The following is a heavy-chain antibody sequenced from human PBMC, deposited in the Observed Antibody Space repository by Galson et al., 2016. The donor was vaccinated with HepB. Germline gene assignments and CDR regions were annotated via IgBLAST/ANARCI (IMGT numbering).Heavy chain of an antibody. V-gene: IGHV3-74*03. CDR1: GFTLSSFW. Sequence: SLRLSCAASGFTLSSFWMHWVRQAPGRGLVWVSRISNDGRRTTYADSVKGRFTISRDNVKNTLYLEMSSLRVEDTAVYFCVRGVPGVGGYFDNWGQGTLVTVSS. CDR3: VRGVPGVGGYFDN. D-gene: IGHD3-10*01. J-gene: IGHJ4*02. CDR2: ISNDGRRT.